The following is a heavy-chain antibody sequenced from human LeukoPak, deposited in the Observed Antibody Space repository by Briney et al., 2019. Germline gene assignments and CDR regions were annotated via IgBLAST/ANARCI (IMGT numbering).Heavy chain of an antibody. CDR3: ATPRPYYYDSTGAFDI. Sequence: KPSETLSLTCTVSGGSISSSSYYWGWIRQPPGKGLEWIGSIYYSGSTYYNPSLKSRVTISVDTSKNQFSLKLSSVTAADTAVYYCATPRPYYYDSTGAFDIWGQGTMVTVSS. CDR2: IYYSGST. D-gene: IGHD3-22*01. V-gene: IGHV4-39*07. CDR1: GGSISSSSYY. J-gene: IGHJ3*02.